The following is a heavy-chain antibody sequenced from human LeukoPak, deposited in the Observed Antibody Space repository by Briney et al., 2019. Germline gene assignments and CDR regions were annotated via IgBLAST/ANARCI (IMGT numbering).Heavy chain of an antibody. Sequence: PGGSLRLSCAASGFTFSSYWMSWVRQAPGKGLEWVANIKQDGSEKYYVDSVKGRFTISRDNAKDSLYLQMNSLRAEDTAVYYCAREAPYYDFWSGYYTEGSFDYWGQGTLVTVSS. CDR2: IKQDGSEK. CDR1: GFTFSSYW. J-gene: IGHJ4*02. CDR3: AREAPYYDFWSGYYTEGSFDY. V-gene: IGHV3-7*01. D-gene: IGHD3-3*01.